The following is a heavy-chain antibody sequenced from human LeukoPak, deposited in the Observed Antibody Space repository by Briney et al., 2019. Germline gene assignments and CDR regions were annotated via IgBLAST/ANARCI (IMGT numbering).Heavy chain of an antibody. CDR1: GLTFSNFW. D-gene: IGHD1-26*01. CDR3: ARDPYSGSYYPVGYFDY. V-gene: IGHV3-7*01. J-gene: IGHJ4*02. CDR2: IKQDGSET. Sequence: GGSLRLSCEASGLTFSNFWMTWLRQAPGKGLEWVANIKQDGSETYYLDSVRGRFTISRDNAKNSMYLQMNSLKAEDTAVYYCARDPYSGSYYPVGYFDYWGQGTLVTVSS.